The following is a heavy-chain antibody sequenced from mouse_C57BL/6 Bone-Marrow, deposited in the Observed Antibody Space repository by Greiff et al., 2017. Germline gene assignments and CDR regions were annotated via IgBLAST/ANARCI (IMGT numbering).Heavy chain of an antibody. V-gene: IGHV14-4*01. J-gene: IGHJ4*01. CDR1: GFNIKDDY. CDR3: TTYGYYYPIDY. D-gene: IGHD1-2*01. CDR2: IDTGSGDT. Sequence: EVKLQESGAELVRPGASVKLSCTASGFNIKDDYMHWVKQRPEQGLEWIGWIDTGSGDTEYAAKFKGKATLKAETSSNPAYLQLSSLTSEDTAVYYCTTYGYYYPIDYWGQGTSLTVSS.